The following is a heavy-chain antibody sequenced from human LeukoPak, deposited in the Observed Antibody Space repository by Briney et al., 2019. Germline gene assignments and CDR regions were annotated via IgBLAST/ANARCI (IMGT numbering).Heavy chain of an antibody. J-gene: IGHJ3*02. CDR1: GYSFTSYW. V-gene: IGHV5-51*01. Sequence: GESLKISCKGSGYSFTSYWIVWVRQVPGKGLEWMGIIYPGDSDTRYSPSFQGQVTISADKSISIADLQWSSLKASDTAMYFCARGPGYISSRGAFDIWGQGTMVTISS. D-gene: IGHD6-19*01. CDR3: ARGPGYISSRGAFDI. CDR2: IYPGDSDT.